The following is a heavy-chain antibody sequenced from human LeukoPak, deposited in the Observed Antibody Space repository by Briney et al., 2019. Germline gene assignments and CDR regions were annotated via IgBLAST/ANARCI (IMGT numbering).Heavy chain of an antibody. J-gene: IGHJ4*02. V-gene: IGHV3-33*01. CDR3: ARDYYNSSGLDY. Sequence: GRSLRLSCAASGFTFSSYGMHWVRQAPGKGLEWVAVIWYDGSNKYYADSVKGRFTISRDNSKNTLYLQMNSLRAEDTAVYYCARDYYNSSGLDYWGQGTLVTVSS. CDR1: GFTFSSYG. D-gene: IGHD3-22*01. CDR2: IWYDGSNK.